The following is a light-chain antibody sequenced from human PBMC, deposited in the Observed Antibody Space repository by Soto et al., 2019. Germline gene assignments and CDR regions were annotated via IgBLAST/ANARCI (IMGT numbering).Light chain of an antibody. CDR1: SGSVSGSNY. CDR2: YTN. Sequence: QTVVTQEPSFSVSPGGTVTLTCALNSGSVSGSNYPSWFQQTPGQAPRALIQYTNVRSSGVPDRFSGSILGSKAALTITGAQADDESDYYCVLYMPSGIWVFGGGTTLTVL. V-gene: IGLV8-61*01. CDR3: VLYMPSGIWV. J-gene: IGLJ3*02.